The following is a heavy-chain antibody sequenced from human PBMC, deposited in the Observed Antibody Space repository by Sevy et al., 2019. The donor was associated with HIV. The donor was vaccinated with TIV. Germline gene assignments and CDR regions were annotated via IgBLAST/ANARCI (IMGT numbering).Heavy chain of an antibody. V-gene: IGHV3-23*01. CDR1: GFTFSSYA. Sequence: GGSLRLSCAASGFTFSSYAMSWVRQAPGKGLEWVSDISGSGGSTYYADSVKGRFTISRDNSKNTLNLQMNSLRAEDTAVYYCAKVGRGSTTGTTDYWGQGTLVTVSS. J-gene: IGHJ4*02. CDR2: ISGSGGST. D-gene: IGHD1-1*01. CDR3: AKVGRGSTTGTTDY.